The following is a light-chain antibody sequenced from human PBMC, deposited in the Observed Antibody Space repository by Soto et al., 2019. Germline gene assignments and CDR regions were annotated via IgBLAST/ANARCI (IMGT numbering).Light chain of an antibody. J-gene: IGKJ2*01. Sequence: DIQMTQSPSSLSASVGDRVTITCRASQSISIYLNWYQQKPGKAPKLLIYAASSLQSGVPSRFSGSGSGTDFTLTISSLQPEDFATYYCQQSYSAPHTFGQGTKLKIK. V-gene: IGKV1-39*01. CDR3: QQSYSAPHT. CDR2: AAS. CDR1: QSISIY.